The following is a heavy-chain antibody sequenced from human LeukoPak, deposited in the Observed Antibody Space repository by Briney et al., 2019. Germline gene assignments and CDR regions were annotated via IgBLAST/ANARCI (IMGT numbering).Heavy chain of an antibody. CDR2: INPSGGST. CDR3: ARDRTGNYDY. CDR1: GYTLTSYY. Sequence: ASVKVSCKTSGYTLTSYYMHWVRQAPGQGLEWMGIINPSGGSTSYAQKFQGRVTMTRDTSTSTVYMELSSLRSEDTAVYYCARDRTGNYDYWGQGTLVTVSS. J-gene: IGHJ4*02. V-gene: IGHV1-46*01. D-gene: IGHD1-1*01.